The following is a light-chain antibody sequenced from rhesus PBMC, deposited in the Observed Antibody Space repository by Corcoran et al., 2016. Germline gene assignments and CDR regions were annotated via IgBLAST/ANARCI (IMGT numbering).Light chain of an antibody. CDR2: KAS. V-gene: IGKV1-74*01. CDR1: ENVNNY. CDR3: LQYSSSRLT. J-gene: IGKJ4*01. Sequence: DIQMTQSPSSLSASVGDRVTITCRASENVNNYLNWYQQKPGKAPKLLFYKASTLQSGVPSRFSGSGSGTDYTFTISSLQPEDFGTYYCLQYSSSRLTFGGGTKVELK.